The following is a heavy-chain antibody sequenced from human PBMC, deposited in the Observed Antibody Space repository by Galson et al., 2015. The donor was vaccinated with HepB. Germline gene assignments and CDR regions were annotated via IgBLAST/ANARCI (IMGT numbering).Heavy chain of an antibody. Sequence: SLRLSCAASGFTFRSYWMHWVRQAPGKGLVRVSRINSDGSSTSYADSVKGRFSISRDNAKNTLYLQMNSLRAEDTAVYYCSGSYYYYYYYGMDVWGQGTTVTVSS. CDR3: SGSYYYYYYYGMDV. J-gene: IGHJ6*02. CDR2: INSDGSST. D-gene: IGHD3-10*01. CDR1: GFTFRSYW. V-gene: IGHV3-74*01.